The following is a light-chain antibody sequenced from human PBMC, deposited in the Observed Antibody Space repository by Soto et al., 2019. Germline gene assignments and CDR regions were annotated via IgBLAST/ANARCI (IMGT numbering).Light chain of an antibody. CDR2: TAS. V-gene: IGKV1-39*01. CDR1: QSISSH. Sequence: DIRMTQSPSSLSASVGDTVTITCRASQSISSHLNWYQQKPGKAPNLLMYTASNLQIGVSSRFSGSGSGTDFTLTISSLQPEDFATYYCQQSYSTPISFGQGTRLEIK. J-gene: IGKJ5*01. CDR3: QQSYSTPIS.